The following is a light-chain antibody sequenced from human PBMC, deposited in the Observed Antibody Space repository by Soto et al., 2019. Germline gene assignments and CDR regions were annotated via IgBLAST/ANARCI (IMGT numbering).Light chain of an antibody. CDR3: VSYTSCTTYV. Sequence: QSALTQPASVSDSPGQSITISCTGTSSDVGGSTFVSWYQQHPGKPPKLIIYDVANRPSGVSNRFSGPKSGSTASLIISRHQTEDEADYYCVSYTSCTTYVFGTVNKLTVL. V-gene: IGLV2-14*03. CDR1: SSDVGGSTF. J-gene: IGLJ1*01. CDR2: DVA.